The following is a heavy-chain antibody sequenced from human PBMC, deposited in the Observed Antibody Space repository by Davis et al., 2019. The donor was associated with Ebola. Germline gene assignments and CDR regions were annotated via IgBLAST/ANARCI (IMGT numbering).Heavy chain of an antibody. CDR3: ARSRGSTVTPFDY. D-gene: IGHD4-17*01. V-gene: IGHV3-74*01. CDR2: ISSDGGIT. Sequence: PGGSLRLSCAASGFTFNKYWMHWVRHAPGKGLVYVSRISSDGGITSYADSVKGRFTISRDNAKSTLYLQMNSLTAEDTAVYYCARSRGSTVTPFDYWGQGTLVTVSS. CDR1: GFTFNKYW. J-gene: IGHJ4*02.